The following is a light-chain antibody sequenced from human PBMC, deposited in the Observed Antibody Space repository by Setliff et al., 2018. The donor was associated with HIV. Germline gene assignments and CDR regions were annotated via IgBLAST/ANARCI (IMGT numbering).Light chain of an antibody. CDR3: GAWDSSLSIYV. J-gene: IGLJ1*01. CDR1: SSNIQNNY. V-gene: IGLV1-51*02. Sequence: QSALTQPPSVSAAPGQKVTISCSGTSSNIQNNYVSWYQQLPGTAPKLLIYETNKRPSGTPDRFSGSKSGTSATLGITGLQTGDEADYYCGAWDSSLSIYVFGTGTKATVL. CDR2: ETN.